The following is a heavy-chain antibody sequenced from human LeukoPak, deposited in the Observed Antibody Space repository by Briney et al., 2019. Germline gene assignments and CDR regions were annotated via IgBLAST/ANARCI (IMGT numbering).Heavy chain of an antibody. CDR3: ARGPLRSGYYRPNWFDP. CDR2: IYYSGST. V-gene: IGHV4-59*12. D-gene: IGHD3-3*01. J-gene: IGHJ5*02. CDR1: GGSISSYY. Sequence: RPSETLSLTCTVSGGSISSYYWSWIRQPPGKGLEWIGYIYYSGSTNYNPSLKSRVTISVDTSKNQFSLKLSSVTAADTAVYYCARGPLRSGYYRPNWFDPWGQGTLVTVSS.